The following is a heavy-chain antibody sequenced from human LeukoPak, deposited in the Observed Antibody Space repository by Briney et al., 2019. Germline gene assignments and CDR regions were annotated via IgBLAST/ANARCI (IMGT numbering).Heavy chain of an antibody. J-gene: IGHJ4*02. CDR1: GGSFSGYY. V-gene: IGHV4-34*01. Sequence: PSETLSLTCAGYGGSFSGYYWTWIRQPPGKGLEWIGEINHSGNTNYNPSLKSRVTIAVDTSKNQFSLKLNSVTAADTAVYYCARAGDSSGYSDYWGQGNLVTVSS. CDR2: INHSGNT. CDR3: ARAGDSSGYSDY. D-gene: IGHD3-22*01.